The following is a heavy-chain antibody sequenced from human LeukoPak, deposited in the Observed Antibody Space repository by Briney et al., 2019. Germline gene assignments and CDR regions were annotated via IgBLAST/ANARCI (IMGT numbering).Heavy chain of an antibody. CDR3: ASSDSSSWYVRVVYYVY. Sequence: WETLSLTCAVYGGSLSGYYWSWIRQPPGKGLEWIGEINHSGSTNYNPSLKSRVTISVDTSKNQFSLKLSSVTAADTAVYYCASSDSSSWYVRVVYYVYWGQGTLVTVSS. CDR1: GGSLSGYY. D-gene: IGHD6-13*01. CDR2: INHSGST. J-gene: IGHJ4*02. V-gene: IGHV4-34*01.